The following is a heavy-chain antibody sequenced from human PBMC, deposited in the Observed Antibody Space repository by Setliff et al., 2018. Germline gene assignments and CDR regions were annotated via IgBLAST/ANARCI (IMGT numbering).Heavy chain of an antibody. Sequence: GASVKVSCKASGYNFKTYAISWVRQAPGQGLEWMGFISLYDGHTNCAQNFQGRLTVTTDTSTSTAYMELSSLRFDDTAVYYCARGNPAERYEYWGQGTLVTVSS. CDR2: ISLYDGHT. D-gene: IGHD5-12*01. CDR1: GYNFKTYA. J-gene: IGHJ1*01. CDR3: ARGNPAERYEY. V-gene: IGHV1-18*01.